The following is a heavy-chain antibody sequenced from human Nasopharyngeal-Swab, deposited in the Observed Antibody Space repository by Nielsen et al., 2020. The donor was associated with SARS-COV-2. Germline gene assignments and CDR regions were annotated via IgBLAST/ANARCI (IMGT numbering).Heavy chain of an antibody. J-gene: IGHJ4*02. Sequence: GGSLRLSCAVSGFTFHDYTMHWVRQAPGKGLEWVSLISWDATSIYYADSVKGRFTISRDNAKNTLYLQMNSLRAEDTAVYYCARVPGYSYGFGYWGQGTLVTVSS. D-gene: IGHD5-18*01. CDR2: ISWDATSI. CDR3: ARVPGYSYGFGY. CDR1: GFTFHDYT. V-gene: IGHV3-43*01.